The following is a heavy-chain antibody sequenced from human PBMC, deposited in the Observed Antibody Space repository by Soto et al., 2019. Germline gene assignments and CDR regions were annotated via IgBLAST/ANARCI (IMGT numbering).Heavy chain of an antibody. J-gene: IGHJ4*02. CDR3: ARVRGLTVTTSYYFDY. Sequence: GGSLRLSCAASGFTVSSNYMSWVRQAPGKGLEWVSVIYSGGSTYYADSVKGRFTISRDNSKNTLYLQMNSLRAEDTAVYYCARVRGLTVTTSYYFDYWGQGTLVTVSS. V-gene: IGHV3-53*01. CDR1: GFTVSSNY. D-gene: IGHD4-17*01. CDR2: IYSGGST.